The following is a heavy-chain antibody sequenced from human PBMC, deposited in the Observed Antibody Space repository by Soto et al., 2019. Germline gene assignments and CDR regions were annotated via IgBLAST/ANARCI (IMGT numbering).Heavy chain of an antibody. D-gene: IGHD3-10*01. V-gene: IGHV4-59*11. Sequence: PSETLSLTCTVSGGSISGHHWSWIRQPPGKGLEWIGFIYNSGSTNYNPSLESRVAISVDTSKNQFSLKVRSVTAADTAVYYCAAHSVSGNMYYFGMDVWGQGTTVTVSS. CDR2: IYNSGST. CDR1: GGSISGHH. CDR3: AAHSVSGNMYYFGMDV. J-gene: IGHJ6*02.